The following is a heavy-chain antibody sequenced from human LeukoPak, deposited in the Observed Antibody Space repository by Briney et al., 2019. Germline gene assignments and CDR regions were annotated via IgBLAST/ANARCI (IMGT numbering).Heavy chain of an antibody. Sequence: PSETLSLTCAVYGGSFSGYYWSWIRQPPGKGLEWIGEINHSGSTNYNPSLKSRVTISVDTSKNQFSPKLSSVTAADTAVYYCARTGGSGSIPFVDYWGQGTLVTVSS. CDR3: ARTGGSGSIPFVDY. J-gene: IGHJ4*02. V-gene: IGHV4-34*01. CDR1: GGSFSGYY. D-gene: IGHD3-10*01. CDR2: INHSGST.